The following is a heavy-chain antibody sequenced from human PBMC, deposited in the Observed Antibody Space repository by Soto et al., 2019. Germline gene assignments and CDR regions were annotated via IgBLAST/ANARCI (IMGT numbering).Heavy chain of an antibody. CDR1: GFKFSSYS. V-gene: IGHV3-48*02. CDR3: ARDSGYYYGDAFDI. CDR2: ISSSSSTI. J-gene: IGHJ3*02. D-gene: IGHD3-22*01. Sequence: QRHCWAASGFKFSSYSMILVRQTPGKGLEWVSYISSSSSTIYYADSVKGRFTISRDNAKNSLYLQMNSLRDEDTAVYYCARDSGYYYGDAFDIWGQGTM.